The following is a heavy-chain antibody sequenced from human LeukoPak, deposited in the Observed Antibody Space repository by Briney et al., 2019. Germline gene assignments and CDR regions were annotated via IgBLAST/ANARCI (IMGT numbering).Heavy chain of an antibody. V-gene: IGHV1-8*01. CDR3: ARLRVPAAIGSGWPDY. D-gene: IGHD2-2*01. CDR1: GYTFTSYD. CDR2: MNPNSGNT. Sequence: GASVKVSCKASGYTFTSYDINWVRQATGQGLEWMGWMNPNSGNTGYAQKFQGRVTMTRDTSISTAYMELSSLTSDDTAVYYCARLRVPAAIGSGWPDYWGQGTLVTVSS. J-gene: IGHJ4*02.